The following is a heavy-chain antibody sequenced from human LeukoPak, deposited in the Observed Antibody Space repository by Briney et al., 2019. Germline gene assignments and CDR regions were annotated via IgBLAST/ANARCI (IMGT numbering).Heavy chain of an antibody. CDR1: GASISSTNNF. Sequence: SETLSLTCTVSGASISSTNNFWGWIRQTPGKGLEWIATIYYSGSTYYNPSLKSRVTISVDTSKNQFSLKLSSVTAADTAVYYCARGYSTPSWFDPWGQGTLVTVSS. V-gene: IGHV4-39*07. J-gene: IGHJ5*02. CDR2: IYYSGST. CDR3: ARGYSTPSWFDP. D-gene: IGHD1-26*01.